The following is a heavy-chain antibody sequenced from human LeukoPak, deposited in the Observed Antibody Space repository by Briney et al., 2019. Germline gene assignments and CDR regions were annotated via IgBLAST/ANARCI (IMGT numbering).Heavy chain of an antibody. V-gene: IGHV1-2*02. CDR3: ARCGENIVVVVAGTAWFDP. J-gene: IGHJ5*02. D-gene: IGHD2-15*01. CDR1: GYTFTGYY. Sequence: ASVKVSCKASGYTFTGYYMHWVRQAPGQGLEWMGWINPNSGGTNYAQKFQGRVTMTRDTSISTAYMELSRLRSDDAAVYYCARCGENIVVVVAGTAWFDPWGQGTLVTVSS. CDR2: INPNSGGT.